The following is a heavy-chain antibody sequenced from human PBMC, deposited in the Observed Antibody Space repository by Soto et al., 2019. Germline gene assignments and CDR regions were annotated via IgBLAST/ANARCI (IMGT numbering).Heavy chain of an antibody. CDR2: IYHSGST. Sequence: QVQLQESGPGLVKPSGTLSLTCAVSGGSISSSNWWSWVRQPPGNGLEWIGEIYHSGSTNYNPSLTSRVTISVDKSKNQFSLKLSSVTAADTAVYYCASVRGGYYYAMDVWGQGTTVTVSS. CDR1: GGSISSSNW. J-gene: IGHJ6*02. V-gene: IGHV4-4*02. CDR3: ASVRGGYYYAMDV. D-gene: IGHD3-10*02.